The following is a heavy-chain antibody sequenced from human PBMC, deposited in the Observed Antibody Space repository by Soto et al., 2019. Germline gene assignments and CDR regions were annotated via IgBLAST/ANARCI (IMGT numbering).Heavy chain of an antibody. CDR1: GFTFSSYG. CDR3: AKDGGRDDYGDYGGFDP. Sequence: QVQLVESGGGVVQPGRSLRLSCAASGFTFSSYGMHWVRQAPGKGLEWVAVISYDGSNKYYADSVKGRFTISRDNSQNTLYLQMNSLRAEDTAVYYCAKDGGRDDYGDYGGFDPWGQGTLVTFSS. CDR2: ISYDGSNK. D-gene: IGHD4-17*01. J-gene: IGHJ5*02. V-gene: IGHV3-30*18.